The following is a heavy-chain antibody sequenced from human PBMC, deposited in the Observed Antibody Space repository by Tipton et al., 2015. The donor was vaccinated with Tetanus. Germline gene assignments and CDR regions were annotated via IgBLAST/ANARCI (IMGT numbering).Heavy chain of an antibody. Sequence: TLSLTCAVYVGSFSGYYWSWIRQPPGKGLEWIGEINHSGGTNYNPSLKSRVTISIDTSKNQFSLKLNSVTAADTAVYYCAGAGQRSTSWHYWFDPWGQGTLVTVSS. CDR1: VGSFSGYY. CDR3: AGAGQRSTSWHYWFDP. D-gene: IGHD2-2*01. V-gene: IGHV4-34*01. J-gene: IGHJ5*02. CDR2: INHSGGT.